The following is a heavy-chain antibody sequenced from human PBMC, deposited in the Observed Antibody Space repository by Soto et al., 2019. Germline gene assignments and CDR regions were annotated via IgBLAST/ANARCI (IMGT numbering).Heavy chain of an antibody. CDR1: GYSFTRYG. D-gene: IGHD3-16*01. CDR3: AMVDVYVTPSPQDV. V-gene: IGHV1-18*01. J-gene: IGHJ6*02. CDR2: INTYNGNT. Sequence: QVQLVQSRAEVKNPGASVKVSCKASGYSFTRYGIAWARQAPGQGLEWMGWINTYNGNTNYAQNLQGRVTLTTDTSTRTAYMELTSLRSNDPAIYYCAMVDVYVTPSPQDVWGQGTTVIVSS.